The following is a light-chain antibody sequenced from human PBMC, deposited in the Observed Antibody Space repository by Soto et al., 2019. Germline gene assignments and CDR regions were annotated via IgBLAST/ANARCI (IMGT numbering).Light chain of an antibody. Sequence: QSVLTQSPSASASLGASVKLTCTLSSGHSSYAIAWHQQQPEKGPRYLMKLNSDGSHSKGDGIPDRFSGSSSGAERYLTISSIQSEDEADYYCQTWGTGIRVFGGRTKVTVL. CDR3: QTWGTGIRV. V-gene: IGLV4-69*01. CDR2: LNSDGSH. CDR1: SGHSSYA. J-gene: IGLJ2*01.